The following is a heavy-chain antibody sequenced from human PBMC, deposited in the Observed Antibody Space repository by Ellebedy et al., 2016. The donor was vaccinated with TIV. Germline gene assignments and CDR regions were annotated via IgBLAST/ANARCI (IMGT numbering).Heavy chain of an antibody. CDR2: INSDGSST. CDR1: GFTFSSYW. D-gene: IGHD3-3*01. V-gene: IGHV3-74*01. J-gene: IGHJ6*02. Sequence: GESLKISCAASGFTFSSYWMHWVRQAPGKGLVWVSRINSDGSSTSYADSVKGRFTISRDNAKNTLYLQMNSLRAEDTAVYYCAREDWPEVIDDFWSGPLFSYYYGMDVWGQGTTVTVSS. CDR3: AREDWPEVIDDFWSGPLFSYYYGMDV.